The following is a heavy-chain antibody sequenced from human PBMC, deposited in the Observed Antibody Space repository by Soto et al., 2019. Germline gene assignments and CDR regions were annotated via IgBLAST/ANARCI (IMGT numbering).Heavy chain of an antibody. D-gene: IGHD5-18*01. CDR1: GFTFSSYS. Sequence: GGSLRLSCAASGFTFSSYSMNWVRQAPGKGLEWVSYISSSSSTIYYADSVKGRFTISRDNAKNSLYLQMNSLRDEDTAVYYCARDSPRHTAMVTYYYYYYGMDVWGQGTTVTVSS. J-gene: IGHJ6*02. V-gene: IGHV3-48*02. CDR2: ISSSSSTI. CDR3: ARDSPRHTAMVTYYYYYYGMDV.